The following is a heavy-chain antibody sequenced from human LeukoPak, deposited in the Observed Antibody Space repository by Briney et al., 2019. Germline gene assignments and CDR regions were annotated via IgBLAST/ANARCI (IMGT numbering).Heavy chain of an antibody. CDR3: ARDFYGSSGYYYRFDY. J-gene: IGHJ4*02. CDR2: ISSSSSYI. D-gene: IGHD3-22*01. V-gene: IGHV3-21*01. Sequence: PGGSLRLSCAASGFTFSSYSMNWVRQAPGKGLEWVSSISSSSSYIYYADSVKGRFTISRDNAKNSLYLQMNSLRAEDTAVYYCARDFYGSSGYYYRFDYWGQGTLVTVSS. CDR1: GFTFSSYS.